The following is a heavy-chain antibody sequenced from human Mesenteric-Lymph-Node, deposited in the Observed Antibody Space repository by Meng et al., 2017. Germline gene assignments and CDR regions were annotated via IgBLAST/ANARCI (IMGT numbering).Heavy chain of an antibody. CDR3: ARGGGCSSRSCDLDY. CDR1: CVSLSSYE. D-gene: IGHD2-2*01. Sequence: QDLVPARVKPSETLSLTCTVSCVSLSSYEWSWVRQPAGQGLEWIWRIYTSGSTNYNPSLKSRVTMSVDKSKTQFSLKLSSVTAADTAMYYCARGGGCSSRSCDLDYWGQGVLVTVSS. V-gene: IGHV4-4*07. J-gene: IGHJ4*02. CDR2: IYTSGST.